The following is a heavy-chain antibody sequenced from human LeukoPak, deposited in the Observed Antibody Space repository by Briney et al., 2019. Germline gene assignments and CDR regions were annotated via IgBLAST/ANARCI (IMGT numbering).Heavy chain of an antibody. V-gene: IGHV4-38-2*01. J-gene: IGHJ4*02. CDR2: IYHSGST. D-gene: IGHD1-26*01. CDR3: ARLGGSYLRGTYQYYFDY. Sequence: SETLSLTCADSGYSISSGYYWGWIRQPPGKGLEWIGSIYHSGSTYYNPSLKSRVTISVDTSKNQFSLKLSSVTAADTAVYYCARLGGSYLRGTYQYYFDYWGQGTLVTVSS. CDR1: GYSISSGYY.